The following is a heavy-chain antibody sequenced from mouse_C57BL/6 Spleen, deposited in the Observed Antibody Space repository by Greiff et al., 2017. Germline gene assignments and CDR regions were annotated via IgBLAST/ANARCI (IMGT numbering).Heavy chain of an antibody. CDR3: ANGNYVFDY. D-gene: IGHD2-1*01. Sequence: QVQLQQPGAELVMPGASVKLSCKASGYTFTSYWMHWVKQRPGQGLEWIGEIDPSDSYTNYNQKFKGKSTLTVDKSSSTAYMQLSSLTSEDSAVYYCANGNYVFDYWGQGTTLTVSS. CDR1: GYTFTSYW. CDR2: IDPSDSYT. J-gene: IGHJ2*01. V-gene: IGHV1-69*01.